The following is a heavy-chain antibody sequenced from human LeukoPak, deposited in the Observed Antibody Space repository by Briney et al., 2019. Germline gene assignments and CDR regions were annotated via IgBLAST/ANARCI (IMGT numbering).Heavy chain of an antibody. V-gene: IGHV3-74*01. D-gene: IGHD3-22*01. CDR1: GVNFGSRW. CDR3: HPLAYVSN. J-gene: IGHJ4*02. CDR2: IKDDGFTA. Sequence: GGSLRLSCAGSGVNFGSRWMHWLRQAPGNGLVWVAVIKDDGFTASYAASVKGRFIASRDDARKTVYLQMSSLRAEDTAVYYCHPLAYVSNWGQGTLVTVSS.